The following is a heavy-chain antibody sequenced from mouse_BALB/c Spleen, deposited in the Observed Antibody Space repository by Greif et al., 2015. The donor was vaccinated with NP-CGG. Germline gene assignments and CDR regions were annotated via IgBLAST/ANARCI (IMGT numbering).Heavy chain of an antibody. V-gene: IGHV2-2*02. CDR2: IWSGGST. CDR3: ARKLRFYAMDY. Sequence: VKLVESGPGLVQPSQSLSITCTVSGFSLTSYGVHWVRQSPGKGLEWLGVIWSGGSTDYNAAFISRLSISKDNSKSQFFFKMNSLQANDTAIYYCARKLRFYAMDYWGQGTSVTVSS. CDR1: GFSLTSYG. J-gene: IGHJ4*01.